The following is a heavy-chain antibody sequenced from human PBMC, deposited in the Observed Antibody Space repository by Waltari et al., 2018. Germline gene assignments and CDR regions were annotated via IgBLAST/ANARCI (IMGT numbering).Heavy chain of an antibody. D-gene: IGHD3-16*01. CDR2: TIPIFGSP. CDR1: GGNFGGYA. J-gene: IGHJ3*02. CDR3: ARRKLGEAFDI. Sequence: QVQLVQSGAEVKKPGSSVRVSCRASGGNFGGYAITSVRQAPGQGLEWMGGTIPIFGSPMYAPKFQGRVSITADELTYTVYMELNSLRSDDTAIYYCARRKLGEAFDIWGQGTMVIVSS. V-gene: IGHV1-69*12.